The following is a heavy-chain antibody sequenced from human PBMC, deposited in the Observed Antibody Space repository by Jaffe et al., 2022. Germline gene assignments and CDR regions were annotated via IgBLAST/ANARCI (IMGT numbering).Heavy chain of an antibody. V-gene: IGHV3-23*01. CDR2: ISGSGGST. D-gene: IGHD2-15*01. J-gene: IGHJ6*03. Sequence: EVQLLESGGGLVQPGGSLRLSCAASGFTFSSYAMSWVRQAPGKGLEWVSAISGSGGSTYYADSVKGRFTISRDNSKNTLYLQMNSLRAEDTAVYYCAKNIVVVVAGHYYMDVWGKGTTVTVSS. CDR1: GFTFSSYA. CDR3: AKNIVVVVAGHYYMDV.